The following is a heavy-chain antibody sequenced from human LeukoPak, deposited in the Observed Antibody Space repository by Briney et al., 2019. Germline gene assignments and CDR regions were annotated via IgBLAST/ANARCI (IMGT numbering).Heavy chain of an antibody. CDR1: GGSFSGYY. J-gene: IGHJ4*02. CDR2: INHSGST. D-gene: IGHD5-24*01. CDR3: ARGRRDGYNYRAGNYFDY. V-gene: IGHV4-34*01. Sequence: PSETLSLTCAVCGGSFSGYYWSWIRQPPGKGLEWIGEINHSGSTNYNPSLKSRVTISVDTSKNQFSLKLSSVTAADTAVYYCARGRRDGYNYRAGNYFDYWGQGTLVTVSS.